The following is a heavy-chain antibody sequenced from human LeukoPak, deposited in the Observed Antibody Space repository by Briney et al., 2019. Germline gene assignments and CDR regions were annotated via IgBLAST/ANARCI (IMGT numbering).Heavy chain of an antibody. J-gene: IGHJ4*02. V-gene: IGHV3-66*02. CDR1: GFTVSGTY. Sequence: PGGSLRLSCAASGFTVSGTYMSWVRQAPGKGLEWVSVIYSVGSTHYADSVRGRFTISRDNSKNTLSLQMNSLRAEDTGVYYCASPSRHCSSSSCYDYWGQGTLVTVSS. CDR3: ASPSRHCSSSSCYDY. CDR2: IYSVGST. D-gene: IGHD2-2*01.